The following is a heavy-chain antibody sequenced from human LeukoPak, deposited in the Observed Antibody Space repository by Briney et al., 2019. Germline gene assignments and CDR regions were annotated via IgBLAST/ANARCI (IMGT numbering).Heavy chain of an antibody. CDR1: GFTLSGYW. CDR2: ILPDGSAK. D-gene: IGHD4-23*01. J-gene: IGHJ4*02. CDR3: SRFAVVTEPFDY. Sequence: GSLRLSCGASGFTLSGYWMSWVRQAPGKGLEWVANILPDGSAKGYADSVKGRFTISRDNTKNVMYLQMNSLRDEDTAVYYCSRFAVVTEPFDYWGQGTLVIVSS. V-gene: IGHV3-7*01.